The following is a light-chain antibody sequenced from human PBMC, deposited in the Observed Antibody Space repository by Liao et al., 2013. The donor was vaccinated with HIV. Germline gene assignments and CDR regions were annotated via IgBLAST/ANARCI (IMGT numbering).Light chain of an antibody. CDR2: KDS. CDR3: LSADSSGTWV. V-gene: IGLV3-25*03. Sequence: SYELTQPPSVSVAPGQTATITCGGHSIGSKSVHWYQQKPGQAPVLVIYKDSERSSGIPERFSASSSGTKVTLTISGVQAEDEGDYYCLSADSSGTWVFGGGTKLTVL. CDR1: SIGSKS. J-gene: IGLJ3*02.